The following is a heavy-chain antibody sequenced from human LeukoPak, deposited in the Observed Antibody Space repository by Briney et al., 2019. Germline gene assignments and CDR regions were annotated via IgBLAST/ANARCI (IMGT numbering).Heavy chain of an antibody. CDR3: ARDLCTSSSCPNNWIDP. D-gene: IGHD2-2*01. V-gene: IGHV6-1*01. Sequence: SQTLSLTCAISGYSISSNSAAWNWIRQSPSRGLEWLGRTYYRSKWYNKYAISVKSRITINPDTSKNQFSLQLNSVTPEDTAVYYCARDLCTSSSCPNNWIDPWGQGTLVTVSS. J-gene: IGHJ5*02. CDR2: TYYRSKWYN. CDR1: GYSISSNSAA.